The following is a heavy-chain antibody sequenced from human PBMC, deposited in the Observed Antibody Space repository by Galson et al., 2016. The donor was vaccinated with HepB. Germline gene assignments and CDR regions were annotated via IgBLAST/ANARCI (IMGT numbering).Heavy chain of an antibody. CDR2: INHSGTT. J-gene: IGHJ5*02. CDR3: ARGGDKYSIRRRVFDP. D-gene: IGHD2/OR15-2a*01. Sequence: SETLSLTCAVYNGSFTGYYWTWIRQAPGKGLEWIAEINHSGTTDCNPSLKSRVTISIDTSKNQFSLNLTSVTAADTAVYHCARGGDKYSIRRRVFDPWGQGTLVTVSS. CDR1: NGSFTGYY. V-gene: IGHV4-34*01.